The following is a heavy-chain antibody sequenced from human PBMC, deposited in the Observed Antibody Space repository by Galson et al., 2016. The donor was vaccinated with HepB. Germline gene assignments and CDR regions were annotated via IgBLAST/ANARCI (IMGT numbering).Heavy chain of an antibody. D-gene: IGHD6-13*01. CDR1: GDSVSSNSAA. V-gene: IGHV6-1*01. J-gene: IGHJ5*02. CDR3: VKGDVGIADKNWFDP. CDR2: TYYRARWYN. Sequence: CAISGDSVSSNSAAWNWLRQSPSRGLEWLGRTYYRARWYNDYAVSVKSRITINPDTSKNQFSLHLNSVTPEDSAVYYCVKGDVGIADKNWFDPWGQGTLVTVSS.